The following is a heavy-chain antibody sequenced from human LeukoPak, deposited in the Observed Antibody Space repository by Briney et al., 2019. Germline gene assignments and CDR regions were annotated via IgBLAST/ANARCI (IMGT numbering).Heavy chain of an antibody. Sequence: PSDTLSLTCTVSGGSISSYYWRWIRQPAGKGLEWIGRIYTSGSTNYNPSLKSRVTMSVDTSKNQFSLKLSSVTAADTAVYYCARSYYDSSGYYYDHYWGQGTLVTVSS. CDR1: GGSISSYY. D-gene: IGHD3-22*01. V-gene: IGHV4-4*07. J-gene: IGHJ4*02. CDR2: IYTSGST. CDR3: ARSYYDSSGYYYDHY.